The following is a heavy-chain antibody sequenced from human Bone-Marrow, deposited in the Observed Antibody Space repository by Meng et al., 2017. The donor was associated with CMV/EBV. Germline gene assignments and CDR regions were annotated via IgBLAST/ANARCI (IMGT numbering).Heavy chain of an antibody. D-gene: IGHD2-15*01. J-gene: IGHJ4*03. CDR1: GFTFGDYP. Sequence: GESLKISCRVSGFTFGDYPMSWVRQAPGKGLEWVGFIRSKAYGGTTEYAASVKGRFTISRDDSKSIAYLQMNSLKTEDTAVYYCASCRSDLSADYWGQGTTVTVSS. V-gene: IGHV3-49*04. CDR3: ASCRSDLSADY. CDR2: IRSKAYGGTT.